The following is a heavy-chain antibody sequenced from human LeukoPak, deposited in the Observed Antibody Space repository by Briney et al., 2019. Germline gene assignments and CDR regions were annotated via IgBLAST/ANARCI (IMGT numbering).Heavy chain of an antibody. Sequence: SETLSLTCAVYGGPFSAYYWSWIRQPPGKGLEWIGEINHSGSTNYNPSLKSRVTISVDTSKNQFSLKLSSVTAADTAVYYCASTQIVGGSLSNNWGQGTLVTVSS. CDR2: INHSGST. CDR3: ASTQIVGGSLSNN. CDR1: GGPFSAYY. D-gene: IGHD1-26*01. J-gene: IGHJ4*02. V-gene: IGHV4-34*01.